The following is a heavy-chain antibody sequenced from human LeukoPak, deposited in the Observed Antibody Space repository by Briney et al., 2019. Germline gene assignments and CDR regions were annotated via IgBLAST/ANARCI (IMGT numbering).Heavy chain of an antibody. CDR3: AKDNRYYYDTSGLRGIDY. CDR1: GYTFTGYY. J-gene: IGHJ4*02. V-gene: IGHV1-2*02. CDR2: INPTSGDT. Sequence: ASVTVSCKASGYTFTGYYIHWVRQAPGQGLEWMGWINPTSGDTNYVQKFQGRVTMTRDTSISTTYMELNTLRSDDTAVYYCAKDNRYYYDTSGLRGIDYWGQGTLVTVSS. D-gene: IGHD3-22*01.